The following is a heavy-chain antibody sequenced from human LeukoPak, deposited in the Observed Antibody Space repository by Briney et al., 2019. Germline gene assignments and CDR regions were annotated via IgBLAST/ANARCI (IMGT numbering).Heavy chain of an antibody. CDR3: ATDFTXVPRXXFDX. D-gene: IGHD2-2*01. CDR1: GYTLTQLS. Sequence: ASVKVSCKVSGYTLTQLSMHWVRQAPGKGLEWMGGFDPEDGETIYAQKFQGRVTMTEDTSTDTAYMELSSLRSEDTAVYYCATDFTXVPRXXFDXWGQGTLVTVSS. V-gene: IGHV1-24*01. J-gene: IGHJ4*02. CDR2: FDPEDGET.